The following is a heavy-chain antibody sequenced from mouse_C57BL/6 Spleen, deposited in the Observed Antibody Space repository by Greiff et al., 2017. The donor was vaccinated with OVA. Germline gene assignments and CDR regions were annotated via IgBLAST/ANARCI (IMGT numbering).Heavy chain of an antibody. CDR2: INPNNGGT. Sequence: EVQLQESGPGLVKPGASVKIPCKASGYTFTDYNMDWVKQSHGKSLEWIGDINPNNGGTIYNQKFKGKATLTVDKSSSTAYMEHRSLTSEDTAVYYCARMRYGNHFDVWGTGTTVTVSS. V-gene: IGHV1-18*01. CDR3: ARMRYGNHFDV. D-gene: IGHD2-10*02. J-gene: IGHJ1*03. CDR1: GYTFTDYN.